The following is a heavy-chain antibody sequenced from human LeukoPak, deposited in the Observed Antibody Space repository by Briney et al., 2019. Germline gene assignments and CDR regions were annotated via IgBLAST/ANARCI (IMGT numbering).Heavy chain of an antibody. V-gene: IGHV4-59*12. D-gene: IGHD6-6*01. J-gene: IGHJ6*03. CDR2: IYYSGST. CDR1: GVSIGSYY. Sequence: SETLSLTCTVSGVSIGSYYWSWMRQPPGKGLEWIGYIYYSGSTNYNPSLKSRVTMSVDTSKNQFSLKLSSVTAADTAVYYCARTASSPNYYYYYYMDVWGKGTTVTVFS. CDR3: ARTASSPNYYYYYYMDV.